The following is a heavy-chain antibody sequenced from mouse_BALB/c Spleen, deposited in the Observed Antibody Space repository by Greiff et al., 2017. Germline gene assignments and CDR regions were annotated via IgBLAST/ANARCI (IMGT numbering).Heavy chain of an antibody. V-gene: IGHV5-4*02. Sequence: EVMLVESGGGLVKPGGSLKLSCAASGFTFSDYYMYWVRQTPEKRLEWVATISDGGSYTYYPDTVKGRFTISRDNAKNTLYLQMSSLKSEDTAMYYCARHNYDYDPYFDYWGQGTTLTVSS. J-gene: IGHJ2*01. CDR1: GFTFSDYY. CDR3: ARHNYDYDPYFDY. CDR2: ISDGGSYT. D-gene: IGHD2-4*01.